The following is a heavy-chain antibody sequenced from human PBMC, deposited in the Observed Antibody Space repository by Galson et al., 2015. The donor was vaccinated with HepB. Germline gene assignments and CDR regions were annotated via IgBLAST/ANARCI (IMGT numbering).Heavy chain of an antibody. D-gene: IGHD2-2*01. CDR1: GFTFNSYA. CDR2: ITYDGTNE. J-gene: IGHJ6*02. CDR3: ASRDVPCRSSSCDLCNAMDV. Sequence: SLRLSCAASGFTFNSYAMHWVRQAPGKGLEWVAVITYDGTNEYYADSVKGRFTISRDNSKNTLYLQMNRLRAEDTAGYYCASRDVPCRSSSCDLCNAMDVWGQGTAVTGS. V-gene: IGHV3-30-3*01.